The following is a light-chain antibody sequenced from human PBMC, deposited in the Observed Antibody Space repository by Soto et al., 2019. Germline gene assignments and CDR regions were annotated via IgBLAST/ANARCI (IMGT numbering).Light chain of an antibody. Sequence: DIQMTQSPSSLSASVGDRVTITCRASVGISNFVAWYQQRPGKVPRLLISAASTLQSDVPSRFSGSGSETDFTLTISGLQPEDVATYYCQKCNSAPWTFGQGTKVEI. V-gene: IGKV1-27*01. CDR3: QKCNSAPWT. CDR1: VGISNF. J-gene: IGKJ1*01. CDR2: AAS.